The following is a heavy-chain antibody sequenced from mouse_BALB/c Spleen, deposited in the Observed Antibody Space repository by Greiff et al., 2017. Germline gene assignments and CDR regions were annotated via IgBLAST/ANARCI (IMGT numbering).Heavy chain of an antibody. Sequence: VQLQQSGAELVRPWALVKLSCKASGFYINDYYMHWVKQRPEQGLVWIGWIDPENGNTIYDPKFQGKASITADTSSNTAYLQLSSLTSEDTAVYYCARDYYGSRCTWFAYWGQGTLVTVSA. CDR1: GFYINDYY. CDR2: IDPENGNT. J-gene: IGHJ3*01. CDR3: ARDYYGSRCTWFAY. D-gene: IGHD1-1*01. V-gene: IGHV14-1*02.